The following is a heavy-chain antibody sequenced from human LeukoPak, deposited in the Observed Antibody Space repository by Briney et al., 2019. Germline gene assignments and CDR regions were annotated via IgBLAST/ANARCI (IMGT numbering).Heavy chain of an antibody. Sequence: GGSLRLSCAASGFTFRTYWMSWVRQAPGMGLEWAANIKHDGSEKNYVDSVKGRFTVSRDNTKNSLYLQMNSLRAEDTGVFYCARDQYDSWSRRGNFDSWGQGTLVIVSS. V-gene: IGHV3-7*03. CDR1: GFTFRTYW. CDR2: IKHDGSEK. CDR3: ARDQYDSWSRRGNFDS. J-gene: IGHJ4*02. D-gene: IGHD3-3*01.